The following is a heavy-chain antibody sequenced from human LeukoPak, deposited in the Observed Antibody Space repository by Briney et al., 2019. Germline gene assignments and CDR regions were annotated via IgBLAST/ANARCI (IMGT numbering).Heavy chain of an antibody. Sequence: GGSLRLSCAASGFTFDDYAMHWVRQAPGKGLEWVSGLTWNSGSIDYADSVKGRFTISRDNAKNSLYLQMNSLRAEDTALYYCARLQAAAGTKETYYFDYWGQGTLVTVSS. CDR1: GFTFDDYA. V-gene: IGHV3-9*01. J-gene: IGHJ4*02. D-gene: IGHD6-13*01. CDR2: LTWNSGSI. CDR3: ARLQAAAGTKETYYFDY.